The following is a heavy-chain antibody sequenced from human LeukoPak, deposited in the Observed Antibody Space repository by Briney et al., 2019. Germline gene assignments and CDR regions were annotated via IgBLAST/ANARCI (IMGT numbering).Heavy chain of an antibody. CDR1: GFTFSTYG. CDR3: ARGDGATPPDVFDI. CDR2: IRYDGSNK. V-gene: IGHV3-30*02. Sequence: GGSLRLSCAASGFTFSTYGMHWVRQAPGKGLEWVAFIRYDGSNKYYADSVKGRFTISRDNAKNSLYLQMNSLRGEDTAVYYCARGDGATPPDVFDIWGQGTMLTVSS. J-gene: IGHJ3*02. D-gene: IGHD3-10*01.